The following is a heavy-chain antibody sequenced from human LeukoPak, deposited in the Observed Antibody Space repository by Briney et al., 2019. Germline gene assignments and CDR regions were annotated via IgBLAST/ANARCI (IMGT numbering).Heavy chain of an antibody. Sequence: ASVKVSCKASGYTFTSYGISWVRQGPGQGLEWMGWISAYNGNTNYAQKLQGRVTMTTDTSTSTAYMELRSLRSDDTAVYYCARAVDTSQYYYDSSGSVDYWGQGTLVTVSS. J-gene: IGHJ4*02. CDR2: ISAYNGNT. CDR1: GYTFTSYG. CDR3: ARAVDTSQYYYDSSGSVDY. D-gene: IGHD3-22*01. V-gene: IGHV1-18*01.